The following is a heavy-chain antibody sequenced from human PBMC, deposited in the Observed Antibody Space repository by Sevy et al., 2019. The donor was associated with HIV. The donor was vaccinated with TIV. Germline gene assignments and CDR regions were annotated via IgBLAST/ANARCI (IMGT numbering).Heavy chain of an antibody. CDR1: GFTFSSYG. Sequence: GGSLRLSCAASGFTFSSYGMHWVRQAPGKGLEWVAVISYDGSKKYYADSVKGRFTISRDNSKNTLYLQMNSLRAEDTAVYYCAKDKDYYDSSGYYSRIYYYGMDVWGQGTTVTVSS. CDR3: AKDKDYYDSSGYYSRIYYYGMDV. J-gene: IGHJ6*02. CDR2: ISYDGSKK. V-gene: IGHV3-30*18. D-gene: IGHD3-22*01.